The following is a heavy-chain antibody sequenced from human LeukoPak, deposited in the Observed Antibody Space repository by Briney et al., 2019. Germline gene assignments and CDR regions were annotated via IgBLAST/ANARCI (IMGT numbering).Heavy chain of an antibody. J-gene: IGHJ3*02. Sequence: GGSLRPSCAASGFTFDDYAMHWVRQAPGKGLEWVSGISWNSGSIDYADSVKGRFTISRDNAKNSLYLQMNSLRAEDTALYYCAKDIEDSSGYSPDVFDIWGQGTMVTVSS. D-gene: IGHD3-22*01. CDR2: ISWNSGSI. CDR1: GFTFDDYA. V-gene: IGHV3-9*01. CDR3: AKDIEDSSGYSPDVFDI.